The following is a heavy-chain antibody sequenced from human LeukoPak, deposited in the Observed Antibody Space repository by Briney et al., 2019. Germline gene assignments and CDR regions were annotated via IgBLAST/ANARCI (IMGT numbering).Heavy chain of an antibody. D-gene: IGHD5-18*01. CDR3: ARVGYSYGMDV. CDR1: GGSISSYY. Sequence: KPSETLSLTCTVSGGSISSYYWSWIRQPPGKGLEWIGYIYYSGSTNYNPSLKSRVTISVDTSKNQFSLKLSSVTAADTAVYYCARVGYSYGMDVWGQGTTVTVSS. CDR2: IYYSGST. V-gene: IGHV4-59*01. J-gene: IGHJ6*02.